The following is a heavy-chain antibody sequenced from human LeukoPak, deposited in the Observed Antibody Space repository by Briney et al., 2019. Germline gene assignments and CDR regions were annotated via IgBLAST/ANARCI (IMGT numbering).Heavy chain of an antibody. D-gene: IGHD3-10*01. V-gene: IGHV3-53*01. Sequence: GGSLRLSCAASGFTVSSNCMSWVRQAPGKGLEWVSIIYSAGSTYYADSVRGRFTISRDSSKNTVCLQMNSLRAEDTAVYYCASGGLGARKYYSDPFHYWGQGTLVTVSS. CDR3: ASGGLGARKYYSDPFHY. CDR2: IYSAGST. CDR1: GFTVSSNC. J-gene: IGHJ4*02.